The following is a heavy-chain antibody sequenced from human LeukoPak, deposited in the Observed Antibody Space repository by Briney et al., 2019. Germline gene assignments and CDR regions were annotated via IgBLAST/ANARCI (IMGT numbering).Heavy chain of an antibody. CDR1: GGSISSYY. V-gene: IGHV4-59*01. Sequence: PWETLSLTCTVSGGSISSYYWSWIRQPPGKGLEWIGYIYYSGSTYYTHSLKSRVTLSLDNSKSTLYLKLNTVTPEDTALYYCARTDGSGTLIFDYWGQGTLVS. CDR3: ARTDGSGTLIFDY. D-gene: IGHD3-10*01. J-gene: IGHJ4*02. CDR2: IYYSGST.